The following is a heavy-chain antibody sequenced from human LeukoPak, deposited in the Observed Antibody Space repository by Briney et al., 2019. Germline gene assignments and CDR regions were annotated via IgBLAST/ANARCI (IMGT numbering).Heavy chain of an antibody. CDR3: ARGVSSSWYVDY. V-gene: IGHV1-2*02. CDR1: GYTFSGYY. CDR2: INPNSGGT. J-gene: IGHJ4*02. Sequence: ASVKVSCKASGYTFSGYYMHWVRQAPGQGLEWMGWINPNSGGTNYAQRFQGRVTVTRDTSISTAYMELSRLRSDDTAVYYCARGVSSSWYVDYWGQGTLVTVSS. D-gene: IGHD6-13*01.